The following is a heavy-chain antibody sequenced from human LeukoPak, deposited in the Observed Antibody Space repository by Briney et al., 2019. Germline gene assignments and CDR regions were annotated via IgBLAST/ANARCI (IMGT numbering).Heavy chain of an antibody. CDR3: ARDSQDYGGNSWDY. V-gene: IGHV1-18*01. Sequence: GASVKVSCTASGYTFTSYGISWVRQAPGQGLEWMGWISAYNGNTNYAQKLQGRVTMTTDTSTSTGYMELSRLRSDDTAVYYCARDSQDYGGNSWDYWGQGTLVTVSS. CDR2: ISAYNGNT. J-gene: IGHJ4*02. D-gene: IGHD4-23*01. CDR1: GYTFTSYG.